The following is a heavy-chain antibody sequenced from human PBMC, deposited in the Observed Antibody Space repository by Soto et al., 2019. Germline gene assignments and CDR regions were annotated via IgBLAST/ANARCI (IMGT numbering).Heavy chain of an antibody. D-gene: IGHD3-10*01. V-gene: IGHV5-10-1*01. CDR1: GYSFTSYW. CDR3: AREGADYDYSDY. J-gene: IGHJ4*02. Sequence: GESLKISCKGSGYSFTSYWISWVRQMPGKGLEWMGRIDPSDSYTNYSPSFQGHVTISADKSISTAYLQWSSLKASDTAMYYCAREGADYDYSDYWGQGTLVTVSS. CDR2: IDPSDSYT.